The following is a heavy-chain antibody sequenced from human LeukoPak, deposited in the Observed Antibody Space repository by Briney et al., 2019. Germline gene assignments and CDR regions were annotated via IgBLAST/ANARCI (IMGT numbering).Heavy chain of an antibody. CDR1: GFTFSCYA. D-gene: IGHD2-2*01. J-gene: IGHJ4*02. CDR3: AKAYCSTTSCRNFDS. Sequence: GGSLRLSCAASGFTFSCYAMSWVRQAPGKGLEWVSAISGSGGSTYYADSVKARFTISRDNSKNTLYLQMNSLRAEDTAVCYCAKAYCSTTSCRNFDSWGQGTLVTVSS. CDR2: ISGSGGST. V-gene: IGHV3-23*01.